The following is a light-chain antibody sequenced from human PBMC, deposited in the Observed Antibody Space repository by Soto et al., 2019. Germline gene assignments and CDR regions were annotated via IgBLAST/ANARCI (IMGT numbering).Light chain of an antibody. J-gene: IGKJ1*01. CDR1: QGIRND. V-gene: IGKV1-6*01. Sequence: AIQMTQSPSSLSASVGDRVTITCRASQGIRNDLGWYQQKPGQAPKLLIYAASNLQRAVPSRFSVSESGTDFTLTISRLQPEDCATYYCLKDYNFPWTFGQETKVQIK. CDR2: AAS. CDR3: LKDYNFPWT.